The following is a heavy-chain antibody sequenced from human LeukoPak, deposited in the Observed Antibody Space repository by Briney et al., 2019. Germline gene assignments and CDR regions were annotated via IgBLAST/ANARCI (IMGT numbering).Heavy chain of an antibody. D-gene: IGHD1-26*01. CDR1: GYTFTGFY. CDR3: ARSIVGATPIDY. J-gene: IGHJ4*02. Sequence: ASVKVSCKASGYTFTGFYMHWVRQAPGQGLEWMGWINPNSGGTNYAQKFQGRVTMTRDTSISTAYMELSGLRSDDTAVYYCARSIVGATPIDYWGQGTLVTVSS. V-gene: IGHV1-2*02. CDR2: INPNSGGT.